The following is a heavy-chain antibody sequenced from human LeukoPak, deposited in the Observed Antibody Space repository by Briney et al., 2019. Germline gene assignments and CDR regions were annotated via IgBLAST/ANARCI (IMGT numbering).Heavy chain of an antibody. CDR1: GLTFSTYV. V-gene: IGHV3-23*01. CDR2: ICDDT. D-gene: IGHD3-10*01. CDR3: ANSEFYVSGKYAGLDN. Sequence: GGSLRLFCGASGLTFSTYVMNWVRQAPGKGLEWVSTICDDTCYADSVKGRITVSRDNSRNTLYLQMNFLGVEDTAVYYCANSEFYVSGKYAGLDNWGQGTLLTVSS. J-gene: IGHJ4*02.